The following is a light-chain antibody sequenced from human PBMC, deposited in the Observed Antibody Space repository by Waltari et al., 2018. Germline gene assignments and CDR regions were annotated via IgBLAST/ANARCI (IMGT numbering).Light chain of an antibody. J-gene: IGLJ3*02. CDR2: DVS. Sequence: QSALTQPRSVSGSPGQSVTISCTGTSSDVGGYNAVSWYQKHPGKAPKLMIYDVSKRPSGVPDRFSGSKSGNTASLTISGLQAEDEADYYCCSYAGSYRGVFGGGTKLTVL. CDR3: CSYAGSYRGV. V-gene: IGLV2-11*01. CDR1: SSDVGGYNA.